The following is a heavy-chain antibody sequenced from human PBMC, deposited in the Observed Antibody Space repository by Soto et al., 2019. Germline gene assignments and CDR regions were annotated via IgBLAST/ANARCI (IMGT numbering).Heavy chain of an antibody. V-gene: IGHV3-23*01. CDR2: ISGSGATT. J-gene: IGHJ4*02. CDR3: AKSFRSTWYDYFDY. Sequence: LRLSCAASGITFIADAMSWVRQAPGKGLEWVSAISGSGATTYYADSVKGRFTISRAKSMNTLYLHLNSLRVEATALSSCAKSFRSTWYDYFDYCGRGRLVAVSS. CDR1: GITFIADA. D-gene: IGHD6-13*01.